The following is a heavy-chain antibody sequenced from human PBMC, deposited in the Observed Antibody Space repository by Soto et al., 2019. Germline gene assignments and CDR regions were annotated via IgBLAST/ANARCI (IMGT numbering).Heavy chain of an antibody. CDR1: GGSISSYY. J-gene: IGHJ5*02. CDR2: IYYSGST. D-gene: IGHD2-15*01. V-gene: IGHV4-59*01. CDR3: ARDMEEVVVAARKVEGWFDP. Sequence: QVQLQESGPGLVKPSETLSLTCTVSGGSISSYYWSWIRQPPGKGLEWIGYIYYSGSTNYNPSLKSRVTISVDTSKNQFSLKLSSVTAAETAVYYCARDMEEVVVAARKVEGWFDPWGQGTLVTVSS.